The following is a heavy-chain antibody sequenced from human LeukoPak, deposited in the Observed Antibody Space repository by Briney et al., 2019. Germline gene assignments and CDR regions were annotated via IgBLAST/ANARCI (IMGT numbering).Heavy chain of an antibody. J-gene: IGHJ6*03. CDR2: ISGSGGGT. Sequence: GGSLRLSCAASGFSFSSYGMTWVRQAPGKGLEWVSPISGSGGGTYYADSVKGRFTISRDNSKNTLYLQMSSLRAEDTAVYYCAKDYSGWSPTGAYYYYHVDVWGKGTTVTVSS. V-gene: IGHV3-23*01. CDR3: AKDYSGWSPTGAYYYYHVDV. D-gene: IGHD6-19*01. CDR1: GFSFSSYG.